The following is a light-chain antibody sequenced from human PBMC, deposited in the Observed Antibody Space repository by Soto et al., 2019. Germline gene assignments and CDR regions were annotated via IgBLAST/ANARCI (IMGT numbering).Light chain of an antibody. V-gene: IGKV3-15*01. J-gene: IGKJ5*01. Sequence: EIVLTQSPGTLSLSPGEGAPLSCRASQSVSSSYLAWYQQKPGQAPSLLIYGASTRATGIPARFSGSGSGTEFTLTISGLQSEDFAVYYCQQYNNWPITFGQGTRLEIK. CDR1: QSVSSSY. CDR2: GAS. CDR3: QQYNNWPIT.